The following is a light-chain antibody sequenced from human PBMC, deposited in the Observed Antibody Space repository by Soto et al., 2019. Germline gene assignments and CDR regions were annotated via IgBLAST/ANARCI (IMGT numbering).Light chain of an antibody. CDR1: QSVGSY. J-gene: IGKJ1*01. Sequence: EIVLIQSPATLSLSPGERATLSCRASQSVGSYLAWYQHKPGQAPRLLIFGASSRATGIPDRFSGSGSGTEFTLTISRLEPEDSAVYYCQQYNNWPRTFGQGTKVDIK. CDR2: GAS. V-gene: IGKV3-11*01. CDR3: QQYNNWPRT.